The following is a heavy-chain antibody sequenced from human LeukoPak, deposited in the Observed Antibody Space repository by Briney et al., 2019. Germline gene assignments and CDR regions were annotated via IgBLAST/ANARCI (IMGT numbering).Heavy chain of an antibody. V-gene: IGHV5-51*01. Sequence: GESLKISCKSSGYSFTSYWIGWVRQMPGKGLEWMGIIYPGDSDIRYSPSFRGQVTISTDKSTSTAYLPWSSLKASDTAMYYCARHRGSYSYDYRGQGTLVTVSS. D-gene: IGHD1-26*01. J-gene: IGHJ4*02. CDR2: IYPGDSDI. CDR3: ARHRGSYSYDY. CDR1: GYSFTSYW.